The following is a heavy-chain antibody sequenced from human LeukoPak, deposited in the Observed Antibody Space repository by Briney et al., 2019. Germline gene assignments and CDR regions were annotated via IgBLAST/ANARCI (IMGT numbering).Heavy chain of an antibody. CDR1: GGSISSYY. Sequence: SETPSLTCTVSGGSISSYYWSWIRQPAGKGLEWIGRIYTSGSTNYNPSLKSRVTMSVDTSKNQFSLKLSSVTAADTAVYYCARTGYDIYYYYGMDVWGQGTTVTVSS. V-gene: IGHV4-4*07. J-gene: IGHJ6*02. CDR2: IYTSGST. CDR3: ARTGYDIYYYYGMDV. D-gene: IGHD5-12*01.